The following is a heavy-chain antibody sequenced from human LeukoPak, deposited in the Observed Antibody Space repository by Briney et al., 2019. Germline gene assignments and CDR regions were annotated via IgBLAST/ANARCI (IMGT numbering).Heavy chain of an antibody. D-gene: IGHD3-22*01. V-gene: IGHV4-34*01. Sequence: SETLSLTCAVYGGSFSGYYWSWIRQPPGKGLEWIGEINHSGSTNYNPSLKSRVTISVDTSKNQFSLKLSSVTAADTAVYYCARETSYHYDSSGYYDRWGQGTLVTVSS. J-gene: IGHJ4*02. CDR3: ARETSYHYDSSGYYDR. CDR1: GGSFSGYY. CDR2: INHSGST.